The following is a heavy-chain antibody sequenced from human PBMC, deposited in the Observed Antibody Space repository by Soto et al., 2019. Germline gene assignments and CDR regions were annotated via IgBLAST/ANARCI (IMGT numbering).Heavy chain of an antibody. CDR1: GFTFSSYA. J-gene: IGHJ5*02. Sequence: QVQLVESGGGVVQPGRSLRLSCAASGFTFSSYAMHWVRQAPGKGLEWVAVISYDGSNKYYADSVKGRFTISRDNSKNTLYLQMNSLRAEDTAVYYCARSRMVRGVIINNWFDPWGQGTLVTVSS. V-gene: IGHV3-30-3*01. CDR2: ISYDGSNK. CDR3: ARSRMVRGVIINNWFDP. D-gene: IGHD3-10*01.